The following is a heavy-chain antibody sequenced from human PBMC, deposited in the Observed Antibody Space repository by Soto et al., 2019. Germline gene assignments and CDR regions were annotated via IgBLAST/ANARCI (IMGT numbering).Heavy chain of an antibody. CDR3: AKDYRGAAILPGDDGSFDY. D-gene: IGHD2-2*02. Sequence: GGSLRLSCAASGLTFSSYAMCRVRQSPGKGLEWVSAISGSGDSTYYADSVKGRFTISRDNSKNTLYLQMNSLRADDTAIYYCAKDYRGAAILPGDDGSFDYWGQGAMATVSS. J-gene: IGHJ4*02. CDR1: GLTFSSYA. V-gene: IGHV3-23*01. CDR2: ISGSGDST.